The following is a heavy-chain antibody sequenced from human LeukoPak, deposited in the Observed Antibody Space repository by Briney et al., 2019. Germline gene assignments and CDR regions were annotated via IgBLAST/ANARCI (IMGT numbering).Heavy chain of an antibody. J-gene: IGHJ4*02. D-gene: IGHD3-22*01. CDR3: ARDRGFSTLDY. CDR1: GFTFSSYW. CDR2: MKQDGSEK. V-gene: IGHV3-7*01. Sequence: GGSLRLSCAASGFTFSSYWMSWVRQAPGKGLEWVANMKQDGSEKNYLDSVKGRFTISRDNAKNSLYLQMNSLRAEDTAVYYCARDRGFSTLDYWGQGTLVTVSS.